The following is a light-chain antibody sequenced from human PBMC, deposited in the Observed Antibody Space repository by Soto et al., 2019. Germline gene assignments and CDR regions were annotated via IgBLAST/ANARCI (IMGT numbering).Light chain of an antibody. CDR1: SSDDGGYNY. Sequence: QSVLTQPASVSGSPGQSITISCTGTSSDDGGYNYVSWYQQHPGKAPKLMIYEVSNRPSGVSNRFSGSKSGNTASLTISGLQAEDEADYYCSSYTRNSTLVFGGGAKLTVL. V-gene: IGLV2-14*01. CDR3: SSYTRNSTLV. J-gene: IGLJ2*01. CDR2: EVS.